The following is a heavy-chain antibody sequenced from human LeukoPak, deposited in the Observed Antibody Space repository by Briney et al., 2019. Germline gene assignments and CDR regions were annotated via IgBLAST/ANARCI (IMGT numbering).Heavy chain of an antibody. J-gene: IGHJ4*02. CDR2: INPNGGGT. Sequence: GASVKVSCKASGYTFTGYYMHWVRQAPRQGLEWMGWINPNGGGTNYAQKFQGRVTMTRDTSISTAYMELSRLRSDDTAVYYCARASAGIVVVVAAFDYWGQGTLVTVSS. CDR3: ARASAGIVVVVAAFDY. CDR1: GYTFTGYY. V-gene: IGHV1-2*02. D-gene: IGHD2-15*01.